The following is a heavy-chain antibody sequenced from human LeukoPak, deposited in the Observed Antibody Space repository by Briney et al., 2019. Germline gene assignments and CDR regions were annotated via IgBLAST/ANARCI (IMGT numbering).Heavy chain of an antibody. CDR3: ARGRESHGHYFHF. CDR1: GGTFNNYA. CDR2: IFPLFEAT. D-gene: IGHD1-26*01. V-gene: IGHV1-69*13. Sequence: SVKVSCKASGGTFNNYAINWVRQAPGQGLEWMGGIFPLFEATNYAQGFQGRVTITADDSTSTAYMELNSLTTEDTAVYYCARGRESHGHYFHFWGQGTLVTVSS. J-gene: IGHJ4*02.